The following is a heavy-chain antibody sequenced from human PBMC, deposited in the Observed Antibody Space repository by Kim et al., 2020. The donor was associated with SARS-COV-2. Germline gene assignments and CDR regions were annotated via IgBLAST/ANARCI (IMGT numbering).Heavy chain of an antibody. V-gene: IGHV4-31*02. J-gene: IGHJ4*02. D-gene: IGHD3-10*01. CDR3: ARELLVRGVEYIDY. Sequence: NPSLKSRVTISVDTSKNQFSLKLSSVTAADTAVYYCARELLVRGVEYIDYWGQGTLVTVSS.